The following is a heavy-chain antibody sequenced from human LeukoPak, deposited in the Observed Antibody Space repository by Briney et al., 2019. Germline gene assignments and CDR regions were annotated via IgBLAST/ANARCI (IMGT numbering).Heavy chain of an antibody. J-gene: IGHJ4*02. Sequence: SETLSLTCTVSGGSISTSSYYWGWIRQPPGKGLQWIGSIYYNGSTYYHPSLKSRVIISIDTSKNQFSLKLSSVTAADTAVYYCARKIYSSWLLDYWGQGTLVTVSS. CDR3: ARKIYSSWLLDY. V-gene: IGHV4-39*01. D-gene: IGHD5-18*01. CDR2: IYYNGST. CDR1: GGSISTSSYY.